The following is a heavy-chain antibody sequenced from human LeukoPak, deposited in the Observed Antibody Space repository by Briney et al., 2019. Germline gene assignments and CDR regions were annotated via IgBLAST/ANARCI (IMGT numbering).Heavy chain of an antibody. CDR3: ARGGVEATLVDY. CDR1: GGTFSSYA. V-gene: IGHV1-69*13. D-gene: IGHD1-26*01. J-gene: IGHJ4*02. CDR2: IIPIFGTA. Sequence: ASVKVSRKASGGTFSSYAISWVRQAPGQGLEWMGGIIPIFGTANYAQKFQGRVTITADESTSTAYMELSSLRSEDTAVYYCARGGVEATLVDYWGQGTLVTVSS.